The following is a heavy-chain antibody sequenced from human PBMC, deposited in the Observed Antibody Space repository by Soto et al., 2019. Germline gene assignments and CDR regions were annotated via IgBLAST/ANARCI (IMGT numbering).Heavy chain of an antibody. CDR1: GYSFTSYW. V-gene: IGHV5-10-1*01. CDR3: AKDRNVDTAMVEYNWFDP. D-gene: IGHD5-18*01. CDR2: IDPSDSYT. J-gene: IGHJ5*02. Sequence: GESLKISCKGSGYSFTSYWISWVRQMPGKGLEWMGRIDPSDSYTNYSPSFQGHVTISADKSISTAYLQWSSLKASDTAMYYCAKDRNVDTAMVEYNWFDPWGQGTLVTVSS.